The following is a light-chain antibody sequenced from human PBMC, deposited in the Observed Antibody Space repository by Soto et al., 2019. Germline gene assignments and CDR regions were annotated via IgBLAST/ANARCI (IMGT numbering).Light chain of an antibody. Sequence: DIQMTQSPSSLSASVGDRVTISCRASQSIGSYVNWYQHRPGKAPNLLIFTASSSQGGVPSRFSGSGSGTDFTLTINSLQPEDFATYYCQQSYSSPYTFAQGTKLEIK. V-gene: IGKV1-39*01. J-gene: IGKJ2*01. CDR2: TAS. CDR3: QQSYSSPYT. CDR1: QSIGSY.